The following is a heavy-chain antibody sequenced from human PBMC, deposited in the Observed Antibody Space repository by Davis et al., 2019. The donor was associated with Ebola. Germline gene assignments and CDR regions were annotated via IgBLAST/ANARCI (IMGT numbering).Heavy chain of an antibody. CDR3: VKDSSNIWFDI. Sequence: SLKISCAASGFTFSSYAMHWVRQAPGKGLEWVAVISYDGSNKYYADSVKGRFTISRDNSKNTLHLQMNSLRVEDSAVYYCVKDSSNIWFDIWGQGTLVTVSS. J-gene: IGHJ3*02. D-gene: IGHD2/OR15-2a*01. CDR2: ISYDGSNK. V-gene: IGHV3-30*04. CDR1: GFTFSSYA.